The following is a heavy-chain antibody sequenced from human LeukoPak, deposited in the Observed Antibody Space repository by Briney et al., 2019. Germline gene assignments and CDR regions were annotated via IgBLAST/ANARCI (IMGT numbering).Heavy chain of an antibody. CDR1: GYSISSGYY. CDR3: AREKSSSWYVGY. V-gene: IGHV4-38-2*02. J-gene: IGHJ4*02. D-gene: IGHD6-13*01. Sequence: SETLSLTCTVSGYSISSGYYWGWIRQPPGKGLEWIGSIYHSGSTYYNPSLKSRVTISVDTSKNQFSLKLSSVTAADTAVYYCAREKSSSWYVGYWGQGTLVTVSS. CDR2: IYHSGST.